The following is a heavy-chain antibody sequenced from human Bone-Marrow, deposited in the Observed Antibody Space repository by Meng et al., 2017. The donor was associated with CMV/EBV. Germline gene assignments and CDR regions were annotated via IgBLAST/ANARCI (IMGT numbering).Heavy chain of an antibody. V-gene: IGHV1-8*01. J-gene: IGHJ6*02. CDR3: ARGNNWVARSGMDV. Sequence: ASVKVSCKASGYTFTSYDINWVRQATGQGLEWMGWMNPNSGNTGYAQKFQGRVTMTRNTSISTAYMELSSLRSEDTAVYYCARGNNWVARSGMDVWGQGTTVTVSS. CDR2: MNPNSGNT. D-gene: IGHD1-20*01. CDR1: GYTFTSYD.